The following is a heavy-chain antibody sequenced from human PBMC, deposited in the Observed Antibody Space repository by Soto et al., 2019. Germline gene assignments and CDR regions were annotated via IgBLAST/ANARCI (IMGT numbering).Heavy chain of an antibody. D-gene: IGHD2-15*01. Sequence: SETLSLTCAVSNFSLIKEYYWGWVRQPPGKGLEWIGSMHQSGSPYYNPSLKSRLTISIDLSKKQFSLKLSFVTAADTAMYYCARTKCSGGSCYSWSLDYWGQGTPVTVSS. J-gene: IGHJ4*02. CDR2: MHQSGSP. CDR1: NFSLIKEYY. CDR3: ARTKCSGGSCYSWSLDY. V-gene: IGHV4-38-2*01.